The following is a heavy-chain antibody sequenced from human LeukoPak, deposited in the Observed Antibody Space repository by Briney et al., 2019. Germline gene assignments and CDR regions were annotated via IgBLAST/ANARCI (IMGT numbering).Heavy chain of an antibody. J-gene: IGHJ4*02. CDR1: GYTFTGYY. CDR3: ARDGGSYSTLFDY. Sequence: ASVKVSCKASGYTFTGYYMHWVRQAPGQGLEWMGWINPNSGGTNYAQKFQGWVTMTRDTSISTAYMELSRLRSDDTAVYYCARDGGSYSTLFDYWGQGTLVTVSS. CDR2: INPNSGGT. V-gene: IGHV1-2*04. D-gene: IGHD1-26*01.